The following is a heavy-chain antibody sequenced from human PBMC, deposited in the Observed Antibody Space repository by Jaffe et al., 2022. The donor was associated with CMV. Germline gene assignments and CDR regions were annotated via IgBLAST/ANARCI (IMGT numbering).Heavy chain of an antibody. V-gene: IGHV3-64D*06. D-gene: IGHD1-26*01. Sequence: EVQLVESGGGLVQPGGSLRLSCSASGFTFSSYAMHWVRQAPGKGLEYVSAISSNGGSTYYADSVKGRFTISRDNSKNTLYLQMSSLRAEDTAVYYCVKTRRVGAVHDAFDIWGQGTMVTVSS. CDR3: VKTRRVGAVHDAFDI. J-gene: IGHJ3*02. CDR2: ISSNGGST. CDR1: GFTFSSYA.